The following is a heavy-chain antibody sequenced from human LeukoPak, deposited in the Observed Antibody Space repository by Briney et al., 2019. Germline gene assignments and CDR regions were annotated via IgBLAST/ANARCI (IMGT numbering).Heavy chain of an antibody. CDR1: GGSISSYY. D-gene: IGHD6-13*01. J-gene: IGHJ5*02. Sequence: SETLSLTCTVSGGSISSYYWSWIRQPAGKGLEWIGRIYTSGSTNYNPSLKSRVTMSVDTSKNQFSLKLSSVTAADTAVYYCARGSQAAAVAANWFDPWGQGTLVTVFS. CDR2: IYTSGST. CDR3: ARGSQAAAVAANWFDP. V-gene: IGHV4-4*07.